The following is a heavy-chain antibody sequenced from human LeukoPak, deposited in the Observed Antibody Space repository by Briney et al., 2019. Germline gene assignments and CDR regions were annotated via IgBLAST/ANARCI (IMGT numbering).Heavy chain of an antibody. V-gene: IGHV4-59*01. CDR1: GGSISSYY. D-gene: IGHD3-22*01. Sequence: SETLSLTCTVSGGSISSYYWSWIRQPPGKGLEWIGYIYYSGSTNYNPSLKSRVTISVDTSKNQFSLKLSSVTAADTAVYYCARLDYYDSSGYYYYNYYYYMDVWGKGTTVTVSS. CDR3: ARLDYYDSSGYYYYNYYYYMDV. CDR2: IYYSGST. J-gene: IGHJ6*03.